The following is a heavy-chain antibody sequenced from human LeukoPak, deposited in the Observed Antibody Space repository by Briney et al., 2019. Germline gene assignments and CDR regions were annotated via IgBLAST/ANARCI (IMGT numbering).Heavy chain of an antibody. CDR2: IKSDGSST. CDR1: GFTFSSYW. V-gene: IGHV3-74*01. CDR3: AGETSSGSPDY. D-gene: IGHD3-10*01. Sequence: GGSLRLSCAASGFTFSSYWMHWVRQAPGKGLVWVSRIKSDGSSTSYADSVKGRFTISRDNAKNTLYVQMNSLRADDTAVYYCAGETSSGSPDYWGQGTLVTVSS. J-gene: IGHJ4*02.